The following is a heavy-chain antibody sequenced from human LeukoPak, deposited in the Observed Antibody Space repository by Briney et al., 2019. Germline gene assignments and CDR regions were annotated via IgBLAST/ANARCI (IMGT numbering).Heavy chain of an antibody. V-gene: IGHV4-4*02. CDR1: GGSISSTNW. CDR3: AREGGPYRPLDY. CDR2: VHLSGRT. Sequence: SGTLSLTCGVSGGSISSTNWWTWVRQPPGEGLEWIGEVHLSGRTNYNPSLESRVTMSVDMSENHISLKPTSVTAADTAVYYCAREGGPYRPLDYSGQGTLVTVSS. J-gene: IGHJ4*02.